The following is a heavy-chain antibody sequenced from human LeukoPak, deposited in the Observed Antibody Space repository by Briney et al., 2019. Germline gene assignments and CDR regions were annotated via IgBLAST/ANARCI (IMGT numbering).Heavy chain of an antibody. CDR1: GGTFSSYA. J-gene: IGHJ4*02. V-gene: IGHV1-69*05. CDR2: IIPIFGTA. D-gene: IGHD2-2*01. Sequence: SVKVSCKASGGTFSSYAISWVRQAPGQGLEWMGGIIPIFGTANYAQKFQGRVTITTDESTSTAYMELSSLRSEDTAVYYCARDHGVVVPAAMLDFDYWGQGTLVTVSS. CDR3: ARDHGVVVPAAMLDFDY.